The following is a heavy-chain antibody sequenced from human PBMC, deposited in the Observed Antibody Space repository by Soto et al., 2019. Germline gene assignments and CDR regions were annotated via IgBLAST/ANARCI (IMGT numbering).Heavy chain of an antibody. CDR2: INPNSGGT. V-gene: IGHV1-2*04. CDR1: GYTFTDYY. D-gene: IGHD3-10*01. Sequence: QVQLVQSGAEVKKPGASVKVSCKASGYTFTDYYIHWVRQAPGQGLEWMGWINPNSGGTNYAQKFQGWVTMTRDTXIXIAYMELSRLRSDDTAVHFCARGDTGFGELLGWFDPWGQGTLVTVSS. J-gene: IGHJ5*02. CDR3: ARGDTGFGELLGWFDP.